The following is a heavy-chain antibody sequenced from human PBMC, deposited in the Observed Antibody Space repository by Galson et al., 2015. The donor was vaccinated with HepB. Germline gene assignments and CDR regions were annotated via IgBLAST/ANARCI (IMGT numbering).Heavy chain of an antibody. D-gene: IGHD2-2*02. Sequence: SVKVSCKASGYTFTSYDINWVRQAAGQGLEWMGWMNPNSGNTGYAQKFQGRVTVTRNTSISTAYMELSSLRSEDTAVYYCARVWDCSSTSCYISFGGYYYYMDVWGKGTTVTVSS. V-gene: IGHV1-8*01. CDR1: GYTFTSYD. CDR2: MNPNSGNT. J-gene: IGHJ6*03. CDR3: ARVWDCSSTSCYISFGGYYYYMDV.